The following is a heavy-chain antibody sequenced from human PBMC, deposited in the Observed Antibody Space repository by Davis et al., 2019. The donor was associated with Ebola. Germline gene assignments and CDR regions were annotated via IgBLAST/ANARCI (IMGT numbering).Heavy chain of an antibody. Sequence: SETLSLTCTVSGYSISSGYYWGWIRQPPGKGLEWIGSIYHSGSTYYNPSLKSRVTISVDTSKNQFSLKLSSVTAADTAVYYCARGGRFTVHETLGYYYYYGMDVWGQGTTVTVSS. D-gene: IGHD4-11*01. CDR1: GYSISSGYY. J-gene: IGHJ6*02. V-gene: IGHV4-38-2*02. CDR3: ARGGRFTVHETLGYYYYYGMDV. CDR2: IYHSGST.